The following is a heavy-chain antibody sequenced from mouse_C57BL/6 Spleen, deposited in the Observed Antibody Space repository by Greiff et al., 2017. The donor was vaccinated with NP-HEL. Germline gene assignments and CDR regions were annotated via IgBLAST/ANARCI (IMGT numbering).Heavy chain of an antibody. CDR1: GFNIKDYY. CDR2: IDPEDGKT. CDR3: ARSFGYWYFHV. J-gene: IGHJ1*03. Sequence: VQLQQSGAELVKPGASVKLSCTASGFNIKDYYMHWVKQRTEQGLEWIGRIDPEDGKTKYAPKFQGKATITADTSSNTAYRQLSSLTSEDTAVYFCARSFGYWYFHVWGTGTTVTVSS. V-gene: IGHV14-2*01.